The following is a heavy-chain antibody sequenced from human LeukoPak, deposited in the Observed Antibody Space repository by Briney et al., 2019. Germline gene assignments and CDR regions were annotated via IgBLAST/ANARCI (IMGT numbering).Heavy chain of an antibody. D-gene: IGHD2-2*01. CDR2: IYNSGVT. Sequence: SETLSLTCTVSGGSIRDSAYYWGWIRQPPGKGLDWIASIYNSGVTYFHPSLGSRASIFLDTSNNQFSLELTSVTAPDTAVYYCVRHGGTSSLISYSWFDPWGQGILVTVPS. V-gene: IGHV4-39*01. CDR3: VRHGGTSSLISYSWFDP. CDR1: GGSIRDSAYY. J-gene: IGHJ5*02.